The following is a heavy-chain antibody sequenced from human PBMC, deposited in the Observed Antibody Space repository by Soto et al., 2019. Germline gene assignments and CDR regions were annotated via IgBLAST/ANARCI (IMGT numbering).Heavy chain of an antibody. Sequence: PGGSLRLSCAASGFTFSKAWMSWVRQAPGKGLEWVGRIKSKTDGGTTDYAAPVKGRFTISRDDSKNTLYLQMNSLKTEDTAVYYCTTFRLAYGDYEHYRGQGTLVTGSS. D-gene: IGHD4-17*01. CDR1: GFTFSKAW. CDR3: TTFRLAYGDYEHY. V-gene: IGHV3-15*01. CDR2: IKSKTDGGTT. J-gene: IGHJ4*02.